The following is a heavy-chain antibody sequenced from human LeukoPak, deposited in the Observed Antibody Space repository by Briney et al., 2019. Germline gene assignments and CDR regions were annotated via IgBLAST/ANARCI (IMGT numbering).Heavy chain of an antibody. Sequence: GGSLRLSCAASGFTFSSYEMNWVRQAPGKGLEWVAHINKDGSEIYYVDSVKGRFTISRDNAKSSLSLQMNSLRVEDTAVYYCARDKVTYWGQGILVTVSS. J-gene: IGHJ4*02. CDR3: ARDKVTY. CDR1: GFTFSSYE. V-gene: IGHV3-7*01. CDR2: INKDGSEI.